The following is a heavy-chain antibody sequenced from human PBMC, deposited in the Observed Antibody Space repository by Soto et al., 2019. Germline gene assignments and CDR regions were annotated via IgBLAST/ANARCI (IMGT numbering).Heavy chain of an antibody. J-gene: IGHJ3*01. Sequence: DVQLVESGGGLIQPGASLRLSCAAFGLTISGKKYVAWVRQAPGKGLEWVSGLYDVDGSFYADSVRGRFTTSSDSSKTTVYLQMKDLRPDDTAVYYCATWHEREHAYDVWGQGTTVTVSS. D-gene: IGHD1-1*01. CDR2: LYDVDGS. CDR3: ATWHEREHAYDV. CDR1: GLTISGKKY. V-gene: IGHV3-53*01.